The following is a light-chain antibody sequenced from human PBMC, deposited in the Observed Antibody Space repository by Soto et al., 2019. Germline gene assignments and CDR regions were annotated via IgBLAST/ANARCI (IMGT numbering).Light chain of an antibody. Sequence: VLTHSPATLSLSAGEIARLCCGASQSVTSHLAWYQQKPGQAPRLLISDASNRATGTAARFRGSPSGTDFTPTISTLEPEDFAVYYCQQRTNWPLPFGQGTK. CDR1: QSVTSH. CDR2: DAS. CDR3: QQRTNWPLP. V-gene: IGKV3-11*01. J-gene: IGKJ1*01.